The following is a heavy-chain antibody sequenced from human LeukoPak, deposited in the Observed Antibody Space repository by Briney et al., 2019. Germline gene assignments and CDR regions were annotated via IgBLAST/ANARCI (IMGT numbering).Heavy chain of an antibody. V-gene: IGHV4-59*11. CDR3: ARDKISINAFDM. Sequence: TTSETLSLTCTISDASISGHYLTWIRQPPGKGLEWIGYISYIGSTNYNPSLKSRVTISVDTSKNQFSLKLSSVTAADTAVYYCARDKISINAFDMWGQGTMVTVSS. D-gene: IGHD1-14*01. J-gene: IGHJ3*02. CDR1: DASISGHY. CDR2: ISYIGST.